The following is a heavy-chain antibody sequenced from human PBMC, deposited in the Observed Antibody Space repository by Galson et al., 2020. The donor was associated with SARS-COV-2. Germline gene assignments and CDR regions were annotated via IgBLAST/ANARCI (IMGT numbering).Heavy chain of an antibody. D-gene: IGHD3-10*01. CDR1: GVSVSSDNYF. V-gene: IGHV4-61*01. J-gene: IGHJ4*02. CDR3: AGDQGYGSGTYYTEF. CDR2: IYYNGRT. Sequence: SKTLSLTCTVSGVSVSSDNYFWSWIRQPPGKGLEWIGYIYYNGRTNYNPSLKSRVTISVDTSKRQFSLKLTSVTAADTAVYYCAGDQGYGSGTYYTEFWGQGTLVTVSS.